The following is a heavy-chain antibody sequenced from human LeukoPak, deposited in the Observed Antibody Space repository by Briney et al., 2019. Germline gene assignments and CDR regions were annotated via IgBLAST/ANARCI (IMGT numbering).Heavy chain of an antibody. D-gene: IGHD3-22*01. CDR3: ARHWTHYYYDSPSEG. Sequence: PSETLSLTCTVSGGSISSSSYYWGWIRQPPGEGLEWIGSIYYSGSTYYNPSLKSRVTISVDTSKNQFSLKLSSVTAADTAAYYCARHWTHYYYDSPSEGWGQGTLVTVSS. J-gene: IGHJ4*02. V-gene: IGHV4-39*01. CDR1: GGSISSSSYY. CDR2: IYYSGST.